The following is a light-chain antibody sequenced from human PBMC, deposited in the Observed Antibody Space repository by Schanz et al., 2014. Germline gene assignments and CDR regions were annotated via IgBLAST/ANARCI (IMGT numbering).Light chain of an antibody. J-gene: IGKJ1*01. CDR1: QSVSSSY. CDR3: QQSHDGVWT. CDR2: GAS. V-gene: IGKV3-20*01. Sequence: EIVLTQSPDTLSVSPGERATLSCRASQSVSSSYLAWYQQKPGQAPRLLIYGASSRATDIPDRFSGSDSGTDFTLTISSLQPEDFATYFCQQSHDGVWTFGQGTTVEIK.